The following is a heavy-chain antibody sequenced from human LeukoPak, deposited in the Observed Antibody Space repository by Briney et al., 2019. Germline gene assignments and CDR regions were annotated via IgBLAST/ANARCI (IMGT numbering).Heavy chain of an antibody. V-gene: IGHV3-30*02. J-gene: IGHJ6*03. CDR3: ALLGRGQYYYMDV. CDR2: IRYEGDNK. Sequence: GGSLRLSCAASGFTLSNYGMHWVRQAPGKGLEWVAFIRYEGDNKYYVDSVKGRFTISRDNSKNTLYLQMNSLRAEDTAVYYCALLGRGQYYYMDVWGKGTTVTVSS. CDR1: GFTLSNYG. D-gene: IGHD3-16*01.